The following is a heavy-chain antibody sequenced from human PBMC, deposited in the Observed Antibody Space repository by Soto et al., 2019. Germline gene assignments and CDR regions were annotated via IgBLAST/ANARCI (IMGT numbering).Heavy chain of an antibody. D-gene: IGHD5-12*01. CDR2: IYPGGTT. V-gene: IGHV3-53*01. J-gene: IGHJ4*02. Sequence: GGSQRLSCAASGFSISNNYMSWVRQAPGKGLEWVSVIYPGGTTYYADSVKGRFTVSRDNSKKTLYLQMSSLRAEDTAVYFCARARDGYNFLYEPTWGQGTLVTVS. CDR1: GFSISNNY. CDR3: ARARDGYNFLYEPT.